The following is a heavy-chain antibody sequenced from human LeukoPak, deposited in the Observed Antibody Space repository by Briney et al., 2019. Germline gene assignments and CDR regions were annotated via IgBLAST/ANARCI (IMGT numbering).Heavy chain of an antibody. CDR1: GYTLTELS. Sequence: ASVKVSRKVSGYTLTELSMHWVRQAPGKGLEWMGGFYPEDGETIYAQKFQGRVTMTEDTSTDTAYMELSSLRSEDTAVYYCATRGNYYGSGSPRVRFDYWGQGTLVTVSS. D-gene: IGHD3-10*01. V-gene: IGHV1-24*01. CDR3: ATRGNYYGSGSPRVRFDY. J-gene: IGHJ4*02. CDR2: FYPEDGET.